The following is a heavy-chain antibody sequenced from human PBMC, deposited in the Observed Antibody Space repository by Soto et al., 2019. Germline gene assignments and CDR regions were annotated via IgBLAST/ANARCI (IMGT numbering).Heavy chain of an antibody. CDR2: ISAYNGNT. V-gene: IGHV1-18*01. CDR1: GYTFTSYG. Sequence: ASVKVSCKASGYTFTSYGISWVRQAPGQGLEWMGWISAYNGNTNSAQKLQGRVTMTTDTSTSTAYMELRSLRSDDTAVYYCARAGTSGYDFLVENWFDPWGQGTLVTVSS. D-gene: IGHD5-12*01. CDR3: ARAGTSGYDFLVENWFDP. J-gene: IGHJ5*02.